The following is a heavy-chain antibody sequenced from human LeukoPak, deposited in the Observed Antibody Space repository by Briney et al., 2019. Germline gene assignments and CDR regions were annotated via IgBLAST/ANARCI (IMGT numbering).Heavy chain of an antibody. CDR1: GYTFTSYG. J-gene: IGHJ6*02. CDR3: ARDIVVVPAATFSSGWYSYYYGMDV. CDR2: ISAYNGNT. V-gene: IGHV1-18*01. D-gene: IGHD2-2*01. Sequence: GASVKVSCKASGYTFTSYGISWVRQAPGEGLEWMGWISAYNGNTNYAQKLQGRVTMTTDTSTSTAYMELRSLRSDDTAVYYCARDIVVVPAATFSSGWYSYYYGMDVWGQGTTVTVSS.